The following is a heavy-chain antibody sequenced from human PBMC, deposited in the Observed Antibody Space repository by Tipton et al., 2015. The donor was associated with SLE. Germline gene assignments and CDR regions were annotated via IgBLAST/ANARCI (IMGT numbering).Heavy chain of an antibody. CDR3: ARTNRGCFDY. D-gene: IGHD2-8*01. CDR2: INHSGNS. J-gene: IGHJ4*02. V-gene: IGHV4-34*01. CDR1: GGSISSHY. Sequence: TLSLTCTVSGGSISSHYWSWIRQPPGKGLEWMGEINHSGNSNYNPSLKSRIIMSVDTSKKQFSLNLTSVTAADTAMYYCARTNRGCFDYWGQGTLVTVSS.